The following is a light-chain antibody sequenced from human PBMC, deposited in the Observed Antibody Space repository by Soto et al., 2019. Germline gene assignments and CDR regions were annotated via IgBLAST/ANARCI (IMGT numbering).Light chain of an antibody. CDR2: DAS. Sequence: IQITLSASTRSPSRVERVTITCRASQSISSWLAWYQQKPGKAPKLLIYDASNLETGVPSRFSGSGSGTDFTFTISSLQPEDIATYYCQQYDNLPVTFGGGTKV. J-gene: IGKJ4*01. CDR1: QSISSW. V-gene: IGKV1-33*01. CDR3: QQYDNLPVT.